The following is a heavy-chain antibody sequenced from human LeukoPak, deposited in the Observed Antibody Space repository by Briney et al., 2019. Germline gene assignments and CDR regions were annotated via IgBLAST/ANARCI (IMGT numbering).Heavy chain of an antibody. J-gene: IGHJ4*02. V-gene: IGHV4-38-2*01. CDR1: GYSITNAYY. Sequence: PSETLSLTCAVSGYSITNAYYWGWIRQPPGKGLEWIGSMHHSGSTSYNPSLTSRVAISLDTSKNQFLLNLRFVTAADTAVYYCARHAYCSSTGCYFDYWGQGALVTVSS. CDR2: MHHSGST. CDR3: ARHAYCSSTGCYFDY. D-gene: IGHD2-2*01.